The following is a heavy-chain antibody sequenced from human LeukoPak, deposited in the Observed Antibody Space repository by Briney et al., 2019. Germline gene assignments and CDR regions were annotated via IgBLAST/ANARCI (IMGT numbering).Heavy chain of an antibody. CDR1: GYSISSGYY. D-gene: IGHD6-13*01. Sequence: SETLSLTCTVSGYSISSGYYWGWIRQPPGKGLEWIGSIYHSGSTYYNPSLKSRVTISVDTSKNQFSLKLSSVTAADTAVYYCARVHSSTFDYWGQGTLVTVSS. CDR3: ARVHSSTFDY. V-gene: IGHV4-38-2*02. CDR2: IYHSGST. J-gene: IGHJ4*02.